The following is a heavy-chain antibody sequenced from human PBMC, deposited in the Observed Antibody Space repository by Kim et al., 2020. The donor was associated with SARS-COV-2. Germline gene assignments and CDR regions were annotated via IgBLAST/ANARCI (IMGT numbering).Heavy chain of an antibody. J-gene: IGHJ5*02. CDR3: ARPAIATAGTGWFDP. D-gene: IGHD6-13*01. CDR1: GYTFTSYV. V-gene: IGHV1-3*01. Sequence: ASVKVSCKASGYTFTSYVMHWVRQAPGQRLEWMGWINAGNGDTKYSQKFQGRVTITRDTSASTAYMELSSLRSEDTAVYYCARPAIATAGTGWFDPWGQGTLVTVSS. CDR2: INAGNGDT.